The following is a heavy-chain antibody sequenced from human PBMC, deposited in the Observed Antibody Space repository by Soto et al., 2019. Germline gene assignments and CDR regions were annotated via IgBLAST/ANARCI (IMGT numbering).Heavy chain of an antibody. V-gene: IGHV1-18*01. D-gene: IGHD2-15*01. Sequence: ASVKVSCKASGYTFTSYGISWVRQAPGQGLEWMGWISAYNGNTNYAQKLQGRVTMTTDTSTSTAYMELRSLRSDDTAVYYCASMGGYCSGGSCYPYFDYWGQGTLVTVPS. J-gene: IGHJ4*02. CDR3: ASMGGYCSGGSCYPYFDY. CDR2: ISAYNGNT. CDR1: GYTFTSYG.